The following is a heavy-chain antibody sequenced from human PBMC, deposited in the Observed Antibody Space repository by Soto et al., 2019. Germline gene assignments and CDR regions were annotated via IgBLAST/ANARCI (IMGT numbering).Heavy chain of an antibody. D-gene: IGHD1-1*01. V-gene: IGHV1-69*08. CDR2: VIPLLDAS. CDR3: ESWKTQMNQDRMGFYYYLDV. CDR1: GDTFNDLT. J-gene: IGHJ6*03. Sequence: QVQLVQSGAEVKKPGSSVKISCTASGDTFNDLTFTWVRRAPGQGLEWMGRVIPLLDASNYAEKFQDRVTITADKSTHTAYMERSGLKAEDSAIYYCESWKTQMNQDRMGFYYYLDVWGKGHTVTVSS.